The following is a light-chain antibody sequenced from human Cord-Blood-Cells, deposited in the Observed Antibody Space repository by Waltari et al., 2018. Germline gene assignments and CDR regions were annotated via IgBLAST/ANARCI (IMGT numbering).Light chain of an antibody. CDR3: QQYDNLPLT. J-gene: IGKJ4*01. CDR2: DAS. Sequence: DIQMTQSPSSLSASVGDRVTITCQASQDISNYLNWYQQKPGKAPKRLIYDASNLETGVPSRLSGSGSGTEFTFTISSLQPEDIAAYYCQQYDNLPLTFGGGTKVEIK. CDR1: QDISNY. V-gene: IGKV1-33*01.